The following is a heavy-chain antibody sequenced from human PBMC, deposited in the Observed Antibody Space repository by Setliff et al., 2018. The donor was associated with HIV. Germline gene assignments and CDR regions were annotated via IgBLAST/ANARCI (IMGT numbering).Heavy chain of an antibody. CDR2: INASGST. D-gene: IGHD2-21*02. CDR3: ARDLRGDSVPATAAKAFDI. J-gene: IGHJ3*02. V-gene: IGHV4-34*01. CDR1: GGSFSGYY. Sequence: SETLSLTCAVYGGSFSGYYWSWIRQPPGKGLEWIGEINASGSTNNNPSPKSRVAMSVDTSKNQFSLKLSSVTAADTAVYYCARDLRGDSVPATAAKAFDIWGQGTLVTVSS.